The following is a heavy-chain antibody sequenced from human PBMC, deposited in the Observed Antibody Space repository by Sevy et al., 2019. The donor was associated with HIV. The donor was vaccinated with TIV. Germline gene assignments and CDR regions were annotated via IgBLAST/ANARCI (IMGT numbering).Heavy chain of an antibody. CDR2: ISSSSSTI. V-gene: IGHV3-48*02. CDR3: ERGHDYGDYGGYYYYYMDV. D-gene: IGHD4-17*01. J-gene: IGHJ6*03. CDR1: GFTFSSYS. Sequence: GGSLRLSCAASGFTFSSYSMNWVRQAPGKGLEWVSYISSSSSTIYYADSVKGRFTISRDNAKNSLYLQMNSLRDEDTAVYYCERGHDYGDYGGYYYYYMDVWGKGTTVTVSS.